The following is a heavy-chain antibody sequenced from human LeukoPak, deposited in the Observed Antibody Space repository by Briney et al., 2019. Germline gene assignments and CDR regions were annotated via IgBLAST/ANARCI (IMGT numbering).Heavy chain of an antibody. D-gene: IGHD2-21*02. V-gene: IGHV1-46*01. CDR2: INPSGGST. J-gene: IGHJ4*02. Sequence: ASAKVSCKASGYTFTSYYMHWVRQAPGQGLEWMGIINPSGGSTSYAQKFQGRVTMTRDTSTSTVYMELSSLRSEDTAVYYCAREGTYCGGDCYPSTRTAFDYWGQGTLVTVSS. CDR1: GYTFTSYY. CDR3: AREGTYCGGDCYPSTRTAFDY.